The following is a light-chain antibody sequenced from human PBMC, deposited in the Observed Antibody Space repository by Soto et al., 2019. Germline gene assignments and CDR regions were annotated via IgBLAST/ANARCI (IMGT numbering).Light chain of an antibody. V-gene: IGKV3-15*01. CDR2: GAS. J-gene: IGKJ1*01. Sequence: EKVMTQSPATLSVSPGERATLSCRASQSVSSDLAWFQVKPGQAPRLLIYGASTRAAGIPDRFSGSGSGTEFTLTISSLQSEDFAVYYCQQYHNWPRTFGQGTKAEIK. CDR3: QQYHNWPRT. CDR1: QSVSSD.